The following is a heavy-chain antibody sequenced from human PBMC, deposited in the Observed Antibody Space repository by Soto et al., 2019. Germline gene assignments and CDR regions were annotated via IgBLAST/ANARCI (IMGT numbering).Heavy chain of an antibody. CDR3: TTDLTDILPWDV. V-gene: IGHV1-18*01. CDR2: ISTSKGDT. J-gene: IGHJ6*02. Sequence: ASVKVSCKTSGYTFTSYGVAWVRQAPGQGLEWMGWISTSKGDTTYAQKFQGRVTMTTDTSTSTAYMQMNSLKTEDTAVYYCTTDLTDILPWDVWGQGTTVTVSS. CDR1: GYTFTSYG. D-gene: IGHD3-9*01.